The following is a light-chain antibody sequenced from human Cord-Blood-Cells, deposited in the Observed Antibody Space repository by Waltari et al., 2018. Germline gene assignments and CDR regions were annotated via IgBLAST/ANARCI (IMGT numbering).Light chain of an antibody. V-gene: IGLV6-57*01. CDR1: RGSISSIH. CDR3: QSYDSSNLV. Sequence: NFMLTQPHSVSESPVSTVTISSTRSRGSISSIHLPWYLQRPGSSPTPVIYEDNQRPSGVPDRFSGSIDSSSSSASLTSSGLKTEDEADYDCQSYDSSNLVFGGGTKLTVL. J-gene: IGLJ2*01. CDR2: EDN.